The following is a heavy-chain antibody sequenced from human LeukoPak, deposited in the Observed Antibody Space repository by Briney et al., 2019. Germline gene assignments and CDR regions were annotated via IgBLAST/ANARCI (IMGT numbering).Heavy chain of an antibody. J-gene: IGHJ4*02. V-gene: IGHV4-34*01. Sequence: SETLSLTCAVSGVSFNDYYWSWVRQTPGKGLEWIGEINHSGYTNDTPSLKSQVTISIDTARKQSSLNLRSVTVADTGIYYCTRMTTGHDYWGQGTLVTVSS. CDR3: TRMTTGHDY. D-gene: IGHD4-17*01. CDR1: GVSFNDYY. CDR2: INHSGYT.